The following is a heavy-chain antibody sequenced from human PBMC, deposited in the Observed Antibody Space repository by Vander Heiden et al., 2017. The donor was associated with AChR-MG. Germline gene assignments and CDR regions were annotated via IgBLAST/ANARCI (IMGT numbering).Heavy chain of an antibody. CDR1: GVTLSSFG. V-gene: IGHV3-30*18. CDR2: ISYYGNNK. Sequence: QVQLVESGGGVVQPGRSLRPSRAASGVTLSSFGTHWLRQAPREGLEWVAVISYYGNNKYYEDSVKGRFTISRDNSKNTLYLQMNSLRAEDTAVYYCAKDLYNWNDNMVGYWGQGTLVTVSS. J-gene: IGHJ4*02. CDR3: AKDLYNWNDNMVGY. D-gene: IGHD1-20*01.